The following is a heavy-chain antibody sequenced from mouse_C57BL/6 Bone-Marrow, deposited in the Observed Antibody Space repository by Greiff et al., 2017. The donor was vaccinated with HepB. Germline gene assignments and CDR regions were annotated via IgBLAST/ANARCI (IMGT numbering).Heavy chain of an antibody. Sequence: QVQLQQPGAELVMPGASVKLSCKASGYTFTSYWMHWVKQRPGQGLEWIGEIDPSDSYTNYNQKFKGKSTLTVDKSSSTAYMQLSSLTSEDSAVYYCARGPDYYGSSLDYWGQGTTLTVSS. CDR3: ARGPDYYGSSLDY. V-gene: IGHV1-69*01. J-gene: IGHJ2*01. D-gene: IGHD1-1*01. CDR1: GYTFTSYW. CDR2: IDPSDSYT.